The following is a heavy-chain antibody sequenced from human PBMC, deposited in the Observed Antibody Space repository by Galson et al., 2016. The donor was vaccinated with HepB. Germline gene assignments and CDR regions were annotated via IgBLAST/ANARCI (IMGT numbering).Heavy chain of an antibody. Sequence: SLRLSCAASGFTFGDYAMHWVRQAPGKGLEWVSGISWNSGRTAYADSVKGRFTISRDNGKSSLSLQMNSLRVEDTAFYYCAKDRFGYDSVGYPVFDYWGQGTLVTVS. J-gene: IGHJ4*02. CDR3: AKDRFGYDSVGYPVFDY. CDR2: ISWNSGRT. D-gene: IGHD3-22*01. CDR1: GFTFGDYA. V-gene: IGHV3-9*01.